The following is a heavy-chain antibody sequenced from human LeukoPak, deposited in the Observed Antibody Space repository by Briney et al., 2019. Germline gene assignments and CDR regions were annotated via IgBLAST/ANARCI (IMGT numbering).Heavy chain of an antibody. D-gene: IGHD2-2*01. CDR2: INPSGGST. Sequence: ASVKVSCKASGYTLTSYYLHWVRQAPGQGLEWMAIINPSGGSTSYAQKFQGRVTMTRDTSTSTVYMELSSLRSEDTAVFYCARVDRYQGAFDIWGQGTMVTVSS. CDR3: ARVDRYQGAFDI. CDR1: GYTLTSYY. J-gene: IGHJ3*02. V-gene: IGHV1-46*01.